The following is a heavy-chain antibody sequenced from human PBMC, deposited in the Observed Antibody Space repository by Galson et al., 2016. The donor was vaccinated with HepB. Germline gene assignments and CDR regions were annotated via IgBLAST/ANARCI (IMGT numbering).Heavy chain of an antibody. CDR2: IYSGGST. J-gene: IGHJ3*02. CDR1: GFTVSSNY. CDR3: ARCGRDAFDI. Sequence: SLRLSCAASGFTVSSNYMSWVRQAPGKGLEWVSVIYSGGSTYYADSVKGRFTISRDNSKNTLYLQMNSLRPKDTAVYYCARCGRDAFDIWGQGTMVTVSS. V-gene: IGHV3-53*01. D-gene: IGHD1-26*01.